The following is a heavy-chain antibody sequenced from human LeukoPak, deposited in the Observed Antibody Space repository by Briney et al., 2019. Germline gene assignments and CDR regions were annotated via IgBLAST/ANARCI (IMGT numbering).Heavy chain of an antibody. D-gene: IGHD2-2*01. V-gene: IGHV3-21*01. Sequence: VGSLRLSSAAPGVTFSIFTMNSGRQAPRKGLEWVSSISISSGYIYYAASVKGRFTISRDKAKNSLYLQMNSLRAEDTAVYYCASGTYCSSTSCHRYFDYWGQGTLVTVSS. CDR2: ISISSGYI. CDR1: GVTFSIFT. J-gene: IGHJ4*02. CDR3: ASGTYCSSTSCHRYFDY.